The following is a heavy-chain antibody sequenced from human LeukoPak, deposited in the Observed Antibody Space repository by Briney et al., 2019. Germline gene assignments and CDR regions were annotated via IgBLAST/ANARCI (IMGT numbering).Heavy chain of an antibody. CDR3: ARNYYDSSAYYYFDY. V-gene: IGHV3-66*01. D-gene: IGHD3-22*01. J-gene: IGHJ4*02. CDR2: IYSGGGT. Sequence: GSLRLSCAASGFTVSSSYMNWVRQAPGKGLEWVSLIYSGGGTYYADSVKGRFTISRDNSKNTLYLQMNSLRAEDTAVYYCARNYYDSSAYYYFDYWGQETLVTVSS. CDR1: GFTVSSSY.